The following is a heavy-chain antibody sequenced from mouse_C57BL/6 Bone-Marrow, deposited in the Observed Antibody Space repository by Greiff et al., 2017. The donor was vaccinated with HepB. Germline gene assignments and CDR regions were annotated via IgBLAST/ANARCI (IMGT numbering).Heavy chain of an antibody. CDR3: ARQPNWDYFDD. J-gene: IGHJ2*01. V-gene: IGHV1-69*01. CDR2: IDPSDSYT. Sequence: QVQLQQPGAELVMPGASVKLSCKASGYTFTSYWMHWVKQRPGQGLEWIGEIDPSDSYTNYNQKFKGKSTLTVDKSSSTAYMQLSSLTSEDSAVYYCARQPNWDYFDDWGQGTTLTVSS. D-gene: IGHD4-1*01. CDR1: GYTFTSYW.